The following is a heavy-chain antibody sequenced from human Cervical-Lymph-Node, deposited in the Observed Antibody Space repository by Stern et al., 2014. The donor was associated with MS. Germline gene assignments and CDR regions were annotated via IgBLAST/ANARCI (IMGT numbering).Heavy chain of an antibody. D-gene: IGHD3-3*01. CDR2: IIPMFDTA. V-gene: IGHV1-69*01. J-gene: IGHJ4*02. CDR1: GDNFTKYA. Sequence: HVQLVQSGAEVKRPGSSVRVSCKISGDNFTKYAFNWVRLVPGRGLEWVGGIIPMFDTADYAHKFKGRVTITADESTSTTYMDLISLTSEDTALYYCARGSVYYDFWTTSYGHLEFWGQGTLVTVSS. CDR3: ARGSVYYDFWTTSYGHLEF.